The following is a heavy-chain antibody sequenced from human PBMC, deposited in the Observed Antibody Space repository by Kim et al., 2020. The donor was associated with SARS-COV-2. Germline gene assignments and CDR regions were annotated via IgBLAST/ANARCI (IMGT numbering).Heavy chain of an antibody. J-gene: IGHJ6*01. Sequence: GGSLRLSCAASGFTFSSYGMHWVRQAPGKGLEWVAVISYDGSNKYYADSVKGRFTISRDNSKNTLYLQMNSLRAEDTAVYYCAKVKDYYGSGSRYCYYY. V-gene: IGHV3-30*18. CDR2: ISYDGSNK. CDR3: AKVKDYYGSGSRYCYYY. CDR1: GFTFSSYG. D-gene: IGHD3-10*01.